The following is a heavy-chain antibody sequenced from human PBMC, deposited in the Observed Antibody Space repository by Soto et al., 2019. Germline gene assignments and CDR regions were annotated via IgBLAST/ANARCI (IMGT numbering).Heavy chain of an antibody. Sequence: QVQLVQSGAEVKKPGPSVKVSCKASGGTFSSYAISWVRQAPGQGLEWMGGIIPIFGTANYAQKFQGRVTITADESTSTAYMELSTLRSEDTAVYYCARDGDTAMYNYYYDGMDFWCQGTTVTVSS. J-gene: IGHJ6*02. D-gene: IGHD5-18*01. V-gene: IGHV1-69*12. CDR2: IIPIFGTA. CDR3: ARDGDTAMYNYYYDGMDF. CDR1: GGTFSSYA.